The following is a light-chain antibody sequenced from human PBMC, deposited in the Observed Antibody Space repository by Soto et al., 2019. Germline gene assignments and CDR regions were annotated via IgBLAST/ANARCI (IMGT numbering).Light chain of an antibody. V-gene: IGKV3-20*01. J-gene: IGKJ4*01. Sequence: EIVLTQSPGTLSLSPGERATLSCRASQSVSSSYLAWYQQKPSKAPRLLIYGASSRATGIPDRFSGSGSGTDFTLTISRLEPEDFALYYCQQYGSSLLTFGGGTKVDIK. CDR3: QQYGSSLLT. CDR1: QSVSSSY. CDR2: GAS.